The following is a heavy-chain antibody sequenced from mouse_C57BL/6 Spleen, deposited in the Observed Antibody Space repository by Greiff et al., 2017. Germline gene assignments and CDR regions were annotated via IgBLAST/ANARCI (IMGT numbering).Heavy chain of an antibody. CDR1: GFTFSSYA. Sequence: EVQVVESGEGLVKPGGSLKLSCAASGFTFSSYAMSWVRQTPEKRLEWVAYISSGGDYIYYADTVKGRFTISRDNARNTLYLQMSSLKSEDTAMYYCTREGGYYSNPYFDVWGTGTTVTVSS. CDR2: ISSGGDYI. J-gene: IGHJ1*03. V-gene: IGHV5-9-1*02. CDR3: TREGGYYSNPYFDV. D-gene: IGHD2-5*01.